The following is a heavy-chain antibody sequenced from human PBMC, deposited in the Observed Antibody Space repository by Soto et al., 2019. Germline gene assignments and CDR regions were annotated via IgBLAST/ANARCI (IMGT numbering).Heavy chain of an antibody. D-gene: IGHD3-10*01. CDR1: GFTFSSYA. J-gene: IGHJ6*02. CDR3: ARDPRNITNYYGMDV. CDR2: ISYDGSNK. V-gene: IGHV3-30-3*01. Sequence: QVQLVESGGGVVQPGRSLRLSCAASGFTFSSYAMHWVRQAPGKGLEWVAVISYDGSNKYYADSVKGRFIISRDNSKNTLYLQMNSLRAEDTAVYYCARDPRNITNYYGMDVWGQGTTVTVSS.